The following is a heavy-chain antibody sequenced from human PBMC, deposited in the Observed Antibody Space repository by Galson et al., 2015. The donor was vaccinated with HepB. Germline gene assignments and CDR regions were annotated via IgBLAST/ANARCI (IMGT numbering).Heavy chain of an antibody. V-gene: IGHV3-30*18. D-gene: IGHD1-26*01. CDR2: ISYDGSNK. CDR1: GFTFSSYG. CDR3: AKDLALQGSYKPNSIDY. J-gene: IGHJ4*02. Sequence: SLRLSCAASGFTFSSYGMHRVRQAPGKGLEWVAVISYDGSNKYYADSVKGRFTISRDNSKNTLYLQMNSLRAEDTAVYYCAKDLALQGSYKPNSIDYWGQGTLVTASS.